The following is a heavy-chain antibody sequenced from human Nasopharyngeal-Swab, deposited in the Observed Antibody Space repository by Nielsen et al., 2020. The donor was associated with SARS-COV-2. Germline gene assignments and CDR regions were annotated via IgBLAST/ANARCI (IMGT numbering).Heavy chain of an antibody. Sequence: ASVKVSCKVSGYTLTELSMHWVRQAPGKGLEWVGGFDPEDGETIYAQKFQGRVTMTEDTSTDTAYMELSSLTSEDTAVYYCARGPGCSSTSCPSGWNYWGQGTLVTVSS. V-gene: IGHV1-24*01. CDR2: FDPEDGET. CDR1: GYTLTELS. D-gene: IGHD2-2*01. CDR3: ARGPGCSSTSCPSGWNY. J-gene: IGHJ4*02.